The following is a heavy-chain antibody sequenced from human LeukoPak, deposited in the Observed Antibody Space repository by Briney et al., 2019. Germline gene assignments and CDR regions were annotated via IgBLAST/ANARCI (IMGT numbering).Heavy chain of an antibody. D-gene: IGHD2-15*01. CDR3: AKQKGYCSGGSCHPFDY. CDR2: IRYDGSTK. V-gene: IGHV3-30*02. Sequence: GGSLRLSCAASGFTFSSYDMHWVRQAPGKGLLWLAFIRYDGSTKYYTDSVKGRFTIARDNSKNTLYLQMNSLRAEDTAVYYCAKQKGYCSGGSCHPFDYWGQGTLVTVSS. J-gene: IGHJ4*02. CDR1: GFTFSSYD.